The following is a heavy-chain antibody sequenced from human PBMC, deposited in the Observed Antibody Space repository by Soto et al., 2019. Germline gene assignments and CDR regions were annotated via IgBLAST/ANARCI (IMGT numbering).Heavy chain of an antibody. Sequence: SETLSLTCTVSGGPISSYYWSWIRQPPGKGLEWIGYMYHSGSTNYNPSLKSRVTISVDTSKNQFSLKLSSVTAADTAVYYCAGSSGWYGGKSFDYWGQGTLVTVSS. CDR3: AGSSGWYGGKSFDY. CDR1: GGPISSYY. V-gene: IGHV4-59*01. J-gene: IGHJ4*02. CDR2: MYHSGST. D-gene: IGHD6-19*01.